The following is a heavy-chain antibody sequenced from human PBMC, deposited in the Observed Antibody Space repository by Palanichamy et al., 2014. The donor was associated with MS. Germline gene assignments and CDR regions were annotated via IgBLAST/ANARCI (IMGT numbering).Heavy chain of an antibody. CDR2: ISGSDGRT. V-gene: IGHV3-23*04. D-gene: IGHD6-19*01. Sequence: EVQLVASGGGLVQPGGSLRLSCTASGFAMSGFWMNWVRQAPGKGLEWGSAISGSDGRTYYADSVKGRFTISRDNSKNTVYLEMSSLRAEDTAVYYCARPHSSGWRYFQYWGQGILVTVSS. CDR3: ARPHSSGWRYFQY. CDR1: GFAMSGFW. J-gene: IGHJ1*01.